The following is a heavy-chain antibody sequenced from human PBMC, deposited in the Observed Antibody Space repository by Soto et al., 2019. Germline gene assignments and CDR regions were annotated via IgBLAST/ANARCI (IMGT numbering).Heavy chain of an antibody. CDR1: GGTFSSYA. CDR3: ARLLVGATGAHFDY. V-gene: IGHV1-69*13. CDR2: IIPIFGTA. Sequence: GASVKVSCKASGGTFSSYAISWVRQAPGQGLEWMGGIIPIFGTANYAQKFQGRVTITADESTSTAYMELSSLRSEDTAVYYCARLLVGATGAHFDYWGQGTLVTVSS. J-gene: IGHJ4*02. D-gene: IGHD1-26*01.